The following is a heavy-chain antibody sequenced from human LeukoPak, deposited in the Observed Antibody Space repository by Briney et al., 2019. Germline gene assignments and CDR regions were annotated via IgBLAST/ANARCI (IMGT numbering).Heavy chain of an antibody. V-gene: IGHV3-23*01. CDR3: ALHPSAVTTTFDY. Sequence: PGGSLRLSCAASGFDFSHYGMSWVRQAPGKGLEWVSAISGSGGSTYYADSVKGRFTISRDNSKNTLYLQMNSLRAEDTAVYYCALHPSAVTTTFDYWGQGTLVTVSS. J-gene: IGHJ4*02. CDR1: GFDFSHYG. CDR2: ISGSGGST. D-gene: IGHD4-17*01.